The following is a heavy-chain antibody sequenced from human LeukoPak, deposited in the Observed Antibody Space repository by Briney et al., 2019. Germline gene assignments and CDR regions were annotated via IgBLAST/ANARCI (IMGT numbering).Heavy chain of an antibody. D-gene: IGHD2-2*01. CDR3: AKDRCSSSTCREAFEI. J-gene: IGHJ3*02. V-gene: IGHV3-30*02. Sequence: GGSPRLSCAASGFTFRSYGMHWVRQAPGKGLEWVAFIRYDGSDKYYAESVKGRFTISRDNSKNTLYLQMNSLRTEDTAMYYCAKDRCSSSTCREAFEIWGQGTLVTVSS. CDR1: GFTFRSYG. CDR2: IRYDGSDK.